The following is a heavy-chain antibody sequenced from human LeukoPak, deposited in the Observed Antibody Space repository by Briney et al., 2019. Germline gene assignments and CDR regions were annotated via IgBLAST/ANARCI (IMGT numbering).Heavy chain of an antibody. V-gene: IGHV4-30-4*08. CDR3: ARGPPRGIVVVPAAVGDY. D-gene: IGHD2-2*01. CDR1: GGSISSGDYY. Sequence: SQTLSLTCTVSGGSISSGDYYLSWIRQPPGKGLEWIGYIYYSGSTYYNPSLKSRVTISVDTSKNQFSLKLSSVTAADTAVYYCARGPPRGIVVVPAAVGDYWGQGTLVTVSS. CDR2: IYYSGST. J-gene: IGHJ4*02.